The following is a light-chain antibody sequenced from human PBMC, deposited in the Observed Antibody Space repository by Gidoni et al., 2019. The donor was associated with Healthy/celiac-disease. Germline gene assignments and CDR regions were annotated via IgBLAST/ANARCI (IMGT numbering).Light chain of an antibody. J-gene: IGLJ3*02. CDR2: EGS. CDR1: SSHVGRYNL. Sequence: QSALTQPASESGSPGQSITISCTGTSSHVGRYNLVSWYQQHPGKAPKLMIYEGSKRPSGVSNRFSGSKSGNTASLTISGLQAEDEADYYCCSYAGSSTWVFGGGTKLTVL. V-gene: IGLV2-23*01. CDR3: CSYAGSSTWV.